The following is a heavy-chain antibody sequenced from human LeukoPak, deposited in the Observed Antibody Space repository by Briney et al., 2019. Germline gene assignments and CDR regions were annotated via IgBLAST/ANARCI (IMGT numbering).Heavy chain of an antibody. J-gene: IGHJ4*02. V-gene: IGHV3-11*01. CDR3: ARDCGSCGRYSSGWYGNDY. CDR2: ISSSGSTI. CDR1: GFTFSDYY. D-gene: IGHD6-19*01. Sequence: PGGSLRLSCAASGFTFSDYYMSWIRQAPGKGLEWVSYISSSGSTIYYADSVKGRFTISRDNAKNSLYLQMNSLRAEDTAVYYCARDCGSCGRYSSGWYGNDYWGQGTLVTVSS.